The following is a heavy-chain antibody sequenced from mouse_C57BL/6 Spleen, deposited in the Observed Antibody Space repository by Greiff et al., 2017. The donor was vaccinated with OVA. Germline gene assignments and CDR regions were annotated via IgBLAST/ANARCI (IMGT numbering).Heavy chain of an antibody. CDR3: ARQHYSNHYYYAMDY. Sequence: QVQLKESGPGLVAPSQSLSITCTVSGFSLTSYGVHWVRQPPGKGLEWLVVIWSDGSTTYNSALKSRLSISKDNSKSQVFLKMNSLQTDDTAMYYCARQHYSNHYYYAMDYWGQGTSVTVSS. CDR2: IWSDGST. V-gene: IGHV2-6-1*01. D-gene: IGHD2-5*01. J-gene: IGHJ4*01. CDR1: GFSLTSYG.